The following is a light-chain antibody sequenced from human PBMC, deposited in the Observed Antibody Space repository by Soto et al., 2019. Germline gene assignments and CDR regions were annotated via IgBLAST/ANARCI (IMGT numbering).Light chain of an antibody. CDR2: AAS. CDR1: QSISSY. Sequence: DIQMTQSPSSLSASVGDRVTITCRASQSISSYLNWYQQKPGKAPKLLIYAASSLQSGVTSRFSGRGYGADLTLIVSSLQPEDFGTYYCQQSYSTHRLTFGKGTRLESK. CDR3: QQSYSTHRLT. V-gene: IGKV1-39*01. J-gene: IGKJ5*01.